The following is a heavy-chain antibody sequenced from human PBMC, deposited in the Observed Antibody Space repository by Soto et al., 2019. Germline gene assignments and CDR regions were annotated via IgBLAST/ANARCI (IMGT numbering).Heavy chain of an antibody. CDR2: IIPILGIA. Sequence: QVQLVQSGAEVKKPGSSVKVSCKASGGTFSSYTISWVRQAPGQGLEWMGRIIPILGIANYAQKFQGRVTITADKYTSTAYMELSSLRSEDTAVYYCAGPNRKGSPSYYYGMDVWGQGTTVTVSS. CDR1: GGTFSSYT. J-gene: IGHJ6*02. CDR3: AGPNRKGSPSYYYGMDV. D-gene: IGHD2-15*01. V-gene: IGHV1-69*02.